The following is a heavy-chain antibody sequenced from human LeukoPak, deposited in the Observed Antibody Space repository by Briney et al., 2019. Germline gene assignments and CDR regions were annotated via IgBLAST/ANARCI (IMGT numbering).Heavy chain of an antibody. Sequence: SETLSLTCTVSGGSISSYYWSWIRQPAGKGLEWTGRIHTSGGTNYSPSLKSRVTMSVDTSKNQFSLKLSSVTAADTAVYYCARDRYYYDSSARYFDYWGQGTLVTVSS. CDR1: GGSISSYY. D-gene: IGHD3-22*01. CDR3: ARDRYYYDSSARYFDY. J-gene: IGHJ4*02. V-gene: IGHV4-4*07. CDR2: IHTSGGT.